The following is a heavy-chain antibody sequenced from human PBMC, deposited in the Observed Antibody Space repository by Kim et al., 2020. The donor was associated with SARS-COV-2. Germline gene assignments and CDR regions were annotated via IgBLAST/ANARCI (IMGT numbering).Heavy chain of an antibody. CDR2: IYPGDSDT. J-gene: IGHJ4*02. CDR3: ARVLDRNSGWYLGFDY. CDR1: GYSFTSYW. Sequence: GESLKISCKGSGYSFTSYWIGWVRQMPGKGLEWMGIIYPGDSDTRYSPSFQGQVTISADKSISTAYLQWSSLKASDTAMYYCARVLDRNSGWYLGFDYWGQGTLVTVSS. D-gene: IGHD6-19*01. V-gene: IGHV5-51*01.